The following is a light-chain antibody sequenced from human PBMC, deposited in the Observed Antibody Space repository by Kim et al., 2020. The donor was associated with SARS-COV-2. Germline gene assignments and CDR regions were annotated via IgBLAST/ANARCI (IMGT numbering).Light chain of an antibody. CDR3: QAWDNNNGV. CDR2: NDS. J-gene: IGLJ3*02. CDR1: RLGDKY. V-gene: IGLV3-1*01. Sequence: SVSPGQPASITCSGDRLGDKYASWYQQKPGQSPVLVIYNDSRRPSGIPERFSGSNSGNTATLTISGTQAIDEADYYCQAWDNNNGVFGGGTKLAVL.